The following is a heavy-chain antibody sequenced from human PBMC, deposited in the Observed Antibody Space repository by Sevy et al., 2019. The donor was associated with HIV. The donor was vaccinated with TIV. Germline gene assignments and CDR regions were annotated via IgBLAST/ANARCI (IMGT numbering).Heavy chain of an antibody. Sequence: GGSLRLSCAASGFTFSSYGMHWVRQAPGKGLEWVAVIWYDGSNKYYADSVKGRFTISRDNPKNTLYLQMNSLRAEDTAVYYCAMNYYDSSGSSFFFDYWGQGTLVTVSS. J-gene: IGHJ4*02. CDR2: IWYDGSNK. CDR3: AMNYYDSSGSSFFFDY. V-gene: IGHV3-33*01. CDR1: GFTFSSYG. D-gene: IGHD3-22*01.